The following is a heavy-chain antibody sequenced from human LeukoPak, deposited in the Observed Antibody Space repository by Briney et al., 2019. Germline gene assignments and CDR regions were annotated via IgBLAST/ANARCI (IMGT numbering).Heavy chain of an antibody. CDR2: ISSSGNTI. J-gene: IGHJ6*03. CDR1: GFTFDSYN. Sequence: GGSLRLSCAASGFTFDSYNMNWVRQAPGKGLELVSHISSSGNTIYYIDSVKGRFTISRDYAKRSLYLQMNNLRADDTAVYYCARRRTLFGVGVSYFMDVWGRGTTVTVSS. D-gene: IGHD3-3*01. CDR3: ARRRTLFGVGVSYFMDV. V-gene: IGHV3-48*01.